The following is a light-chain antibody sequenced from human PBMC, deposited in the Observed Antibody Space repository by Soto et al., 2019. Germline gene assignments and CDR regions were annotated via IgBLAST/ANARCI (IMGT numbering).Light chain of an antibody. CDR1: QSVGSS. CDR3: QQRGNWPLT. J-gene: IGKJ4*01. CDR2: DTS. V-gene: IGKV3-11*01. Sequence: EIVLTQSPATLSLSPGERATLSCRASQSVGSSLAWYQQKPGQAPRLLIYDTSNRATGIPGRFSGRGSGTDFTLTISSLEPEAFAVYYCQQRGNWPLTYGGGTNVEIK.